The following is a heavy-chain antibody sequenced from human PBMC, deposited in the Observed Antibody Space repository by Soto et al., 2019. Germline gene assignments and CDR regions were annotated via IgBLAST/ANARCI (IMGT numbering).Heavy chain of an antibody. Sequence: VKVSCKASGYTFTSYDINWVRQATGQGLEWMGWMNPNSGNTGYAQRFQGRVTMTRNTSISTAYMELSSLRSEDTAVYYCARERSAAGTGWFDPWGQGTLVTVSS. V-gene: IGHV1-8*01. D-gene: IGHD6-13*01. CDR1: GYTFTSYD. CDR3: ARERSAAGTGWFDP. J-gene: IGHJ5*02. CDR2: MNPNSGNT.